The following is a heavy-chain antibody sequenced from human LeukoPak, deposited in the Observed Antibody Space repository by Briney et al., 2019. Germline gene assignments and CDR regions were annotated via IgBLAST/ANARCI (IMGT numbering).Heavy chain of an antibody. V-gene: IGHV4-39*01. J-gene: IGHJ4*02. CDR1: AGSISSSSYY. CDR2: IYYSGST. D-gene: IGHD6-13*01. CDR3: ARPTTSSSWYDYDY. Sequence: PSETLSLTCSVSAGSISSSSYYWGWIRQPPGKGLEWIGSIYYSGSTYYNPSLKSRVTISVDTSKNQFSLKLSSVTAADTAVYYCARPTTSSSWYDYDYWGQGTLVTVSS.